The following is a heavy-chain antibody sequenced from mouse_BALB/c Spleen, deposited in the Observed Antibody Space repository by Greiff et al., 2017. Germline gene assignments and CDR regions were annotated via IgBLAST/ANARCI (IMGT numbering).Heavy chain of an antibody. Sequence: VKLMESGAELMKPGASVKISCKATGYTFSSYWIEWVKQRPGHGLEWIGEILPGSGSTNYNEKFKGKATFTADTSSNTAYMQLSSLTSEDSAVYYCANGYDPYYDAMDYWGQGTSVTVSS. CDR2: ILPGSGST. J-gene: IGHJ4*01. CDR1: GYTFSSYW. D-gene: IGHD2-2*01. CDR3: ANGYDPYYDAMDY. V-gene: IGHV1-9*01.